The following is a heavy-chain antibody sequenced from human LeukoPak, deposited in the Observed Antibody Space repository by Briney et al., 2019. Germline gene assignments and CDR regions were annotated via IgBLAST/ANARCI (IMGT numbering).Heavy chain of an antibody. CDR3: ARVSEPYSSGWLDY. Sequence: PSETLSLTCTVSGGSNSSYYWSWMRQPAGKGLEWIGRIYTSGSTNYNPSLKSRVTMSVDTSKNQFSLKLSSVTAADTAVYYCARVSEPYSSGWLDYWGQGTLVTVSS. V-gene: IGHV4-4*07. CDR1: GGSNSSYY. D-gene: IGHD6-19*01. CDR2: IYTSGST. J-gene: IGHJ4*02.